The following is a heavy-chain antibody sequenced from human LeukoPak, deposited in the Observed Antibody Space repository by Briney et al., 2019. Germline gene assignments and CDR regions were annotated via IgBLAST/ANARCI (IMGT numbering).Heavy chain of an antibody. J-gene: IGHJ6*03. D-gene: IGHD1-7*01. V-gene: IGHV1-8*01. Sequence: ASVKVSCKASGYTFTSYYMHWVRQAPGQGLEWMGWMNPNSGNTGYAQKFQGRVTITRNTSISTAYMELSSLRSEDTAVYYCARAIRNWNYVGYYYYYYMDVWGKGTTVTVSS. CDR3: ARAIRNWNYVGYYYYYYMDV. CDR2: MNPNSGNT. CDR1: GYTFTSYY.